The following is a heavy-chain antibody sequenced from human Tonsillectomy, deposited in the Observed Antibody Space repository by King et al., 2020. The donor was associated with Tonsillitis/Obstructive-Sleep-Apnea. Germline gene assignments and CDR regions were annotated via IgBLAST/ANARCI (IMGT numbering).Heavy chain of an antibody. CDR2: IKQDGSDK. V-gene: IGHV3-7*01. CDR1: RFTFSDYW. J-gene: IGHJ6*04. Sequence: VQLVESGGGLVQPGGSLRLSCAASRFTFSDYWMSWVRQAPGKGPEWVANIKQDGSDKYYVDSVRGRFTISRDIAKNSLYLQMNSLGVEDTAVYYCARDGGVGEGDVWGKGTTVTVSS. D-gene: IGHD3-16*01. CDR3: ARDGGVGEGDV.